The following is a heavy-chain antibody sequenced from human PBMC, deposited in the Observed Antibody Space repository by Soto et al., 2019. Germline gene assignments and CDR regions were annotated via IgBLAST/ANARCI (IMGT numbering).Heavy chain of an antibody. V-gene: IGHV6-1*01. CDR3: ARDRRRAVAGSYYYYGMDV. CDR2: TYYRSKWYN. J-gene: IGHJ6*04. CDR1: GDSVSSNSAA. D-gene: IGHD6-19*01. Sequence: SQTLSLTCAISGDSVSSNSAARNWIRQSPSRGLEWLGRTYYRSKWYNDYAVSVKSRITINPDTSKNQFSLQLNSVTPEDTAVYYCARDRRRAVAGSYYYYGMDVWGKGTTVTVSS.